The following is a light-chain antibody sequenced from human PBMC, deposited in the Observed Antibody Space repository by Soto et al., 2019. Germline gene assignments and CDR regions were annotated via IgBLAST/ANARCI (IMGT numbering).Light chain of an antibody. CDR1: SSNIGAGYD. CDR3: LSFDSSLRVV. CDR2: GNT. Sequence: QSVLTQPHSVSGAPGQRVTISCTGSSSNIGAGYDVHWYKKLPGRAPKLLIYGNTNRPSGVPDRFSGSKSGTSASLAITGLQAEDEADYYCLSFDSSLRVVFGGGTKLTVL. V-gene: IGLV1-40*01. J-gene: IGLJ2*01.